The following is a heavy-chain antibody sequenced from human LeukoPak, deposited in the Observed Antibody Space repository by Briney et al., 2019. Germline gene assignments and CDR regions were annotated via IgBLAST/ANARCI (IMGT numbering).Heavy chain of an antibody. J-gene: IGHJ4*02. Sequence: QSGGSLRLSCAASGFTFGSYGMHWVRQAPGKGLEWVAYIRYDGVNDYYADSVRGRFTISRDISKNTLYLQMNSLRAEDTAVYYCAKVKAPIAAVGWPMGYWGQGTLVTVSS. D-gene: IGHD6-13*01. CDR2: IRYDGVND. CDR1: GFTFGSYG. V-gene: IGHV3-30*02. CDR3: AKVKAPIAAVGWPMGY.